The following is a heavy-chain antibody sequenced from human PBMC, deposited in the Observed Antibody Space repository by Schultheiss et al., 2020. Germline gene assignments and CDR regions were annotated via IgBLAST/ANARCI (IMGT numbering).Heavy chain of an antibody. V-gene: IGHV4-4*09. CDR2: IYSTGST. J-gene: IGHJ4*02. CDR1: GGSFSGYY. Sequence: SETLSLTCAVYGGSFSGYYWSWIRQPPGKGLEWIGRIYSTGSTYYNPSLKSRVTISVDTSKSQFSLVLTSVTAADTAVYYCASGIVGAAGGYWGQGTLVTVSS. D-gene: IGHD1-26*01. CDR3: ASGIVGAAGGY.